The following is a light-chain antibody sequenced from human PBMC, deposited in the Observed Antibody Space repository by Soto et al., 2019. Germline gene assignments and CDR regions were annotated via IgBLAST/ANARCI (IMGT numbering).Light chain of an antibody. CDR1: RSNIGSNT. CDR3: ATWDDSLNGFV. Sequence: QPVLTQPPSASGTPGQRVTISCSGGRSNIGSNTVNWYQQLPGTAPRLLNYGNNQRPSGVPDRFSGSKSGTSASLTVSGLQSEDEADYYCATWDDSLNGFVFGTGTKVTVL. J-gene: IGLJ1*01. CDR2: GNN. V-gene: IGLV1-44*01.